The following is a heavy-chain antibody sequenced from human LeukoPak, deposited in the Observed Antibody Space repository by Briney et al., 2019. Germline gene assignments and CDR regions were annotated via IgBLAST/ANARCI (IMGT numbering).Heavy chain of an antibody. D-gene: IGHD4-23*01. Sequence: VASVKVSCKASGYTFTSYYMHWVRQAPGQGLEWMGIINPSGGSTSYAQKFQGRVTMTRDISTSTDYMELSSLRSEDTAVYYCARDNSVEDTAWWFDPWGQGTLVTVSS. CDR2: INPSGGST. CDR1: GYTFTSYY. J-gene: IGHJ5*02. V-gene: IGHV1-46*01. CDR3: ARDNSVEDTAWWFDP.